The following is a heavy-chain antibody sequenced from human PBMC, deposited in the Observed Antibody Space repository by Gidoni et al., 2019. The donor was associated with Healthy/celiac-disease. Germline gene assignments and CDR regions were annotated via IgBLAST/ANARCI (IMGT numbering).Heavy chain of an antibody. CDR1: GFTFSSYG. D-gene: IGHD2-15*01. CDR2: ISYDGSNK. V-gene: IGHV3-30*18. CDR3: AKATRCSGGSCYSVSAFDI. J-gene: IGHJ3*02. Sequence: QVQLVESGGGVVQPGRSLRLSCAASGFTFSSYGMPWVRQAPGKGLEWVAVISYDGSNKYYADSVKGRFTISRDNSKNTLYLQMNSLRAEDTAVYYCAKATRCSGGSCYSVSAFDIWGQGTMVTVSS.